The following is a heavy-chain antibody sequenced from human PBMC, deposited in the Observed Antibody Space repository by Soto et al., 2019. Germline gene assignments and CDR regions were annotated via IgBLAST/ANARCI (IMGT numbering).Heavy chain of an antibody. D-gene: IGHD2-2*01. CDR2: IYHSGST. CDR1: GGSISSSNW. V-gene: IGHV4-4*02. CDR3: ARNQGYCSSTSCLAYYGMDV. Sequence: PSETLSLTCAVSGGSISSSNWWSWVRQPPGKGLEWIGEIYHSGSTNYNPSLKSRVTISVDKSKNQFPLKLSSVTAADTAVYYCARNQGYCSSTSCLAYYGMDVWGQGTTVTVSS. J-gene: IGHJ6*02.